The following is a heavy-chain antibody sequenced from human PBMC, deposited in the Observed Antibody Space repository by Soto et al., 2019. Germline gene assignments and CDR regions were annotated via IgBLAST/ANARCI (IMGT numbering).Heavy chain of an antibody. Sequence: SLTCTVSGGSISSGGYYWSWIRQHPGKGLEWIGYIYYSGSTYYNPSLKSRVTISVDTSKNQFSLELSSVTAADTAVYYCARAAASITGFDYWGQGTLVTVSS. CDR3: ARAAASITGFDY. J-gene: IGHJ4*02. CDR2: IYYSGST. D-gene: IGHD2-2*01. V-gene: IGHV4-31*03. CDR1: GGSISSGGYY.